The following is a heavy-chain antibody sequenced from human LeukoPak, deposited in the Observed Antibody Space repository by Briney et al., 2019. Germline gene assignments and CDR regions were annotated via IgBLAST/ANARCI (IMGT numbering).Heavy chain of an antibody. J-gene: IGHJ4*02. CDR2: IYHSGST. CDR3: ARGYSYGLDY. CDR1: GGSISIGGYS. V-gene: IGHV4-30-2*01. D-gene: IGHD5-18*01. Sequence: SQTLSLTCAVSGGSISIGGYSWSWIRQPPGKGLEWIGYIYHSGSTYYNPSLKSRVTISVDRSKNQFSLKLSSVTAADTAVYYCARGYSYGLDYWGQGTLVTVSS.